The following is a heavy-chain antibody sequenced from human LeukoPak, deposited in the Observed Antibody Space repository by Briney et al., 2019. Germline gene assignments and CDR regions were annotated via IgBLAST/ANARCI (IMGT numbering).Heavy chain of an antibody. Sequence: GGSLRLSCAASGFTFSSYSMNWVRQAPGKGLEWVSSISSSSSYIYYADSVKGRFTISRDNAKNSLYLQMNSLRAEDTAVYYCARAQRSLTGTTLGFDYWGQGTLVTVSS. D-gene: IGHD1-7*01. CDR2: ISSSSSYI. CDR1: GFTFSSYS. V-gene: IGHV3-21*01. J-gene: IGHJ4*02. CDR3: ARAQRSLTGTTLGFDY.